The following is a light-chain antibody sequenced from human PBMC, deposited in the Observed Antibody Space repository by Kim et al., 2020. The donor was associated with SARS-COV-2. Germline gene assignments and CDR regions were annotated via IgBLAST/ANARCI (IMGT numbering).Light chain of an antibody. V-gene: IGKV3-20*01. J-gene: IGKJ2*01. CDR3: QQYGSSPKT. CDR1: QTVRRSS. CDR2: GAS. Sequence: LSPASRPPLSCTARQTVRRSSLPCSQQQPGQAPRLLIYGASSRATCIPDRFSVRGSWTDFTLTISRLEPEYFALYYFQQYGSSPKTFGQGTKLEI.